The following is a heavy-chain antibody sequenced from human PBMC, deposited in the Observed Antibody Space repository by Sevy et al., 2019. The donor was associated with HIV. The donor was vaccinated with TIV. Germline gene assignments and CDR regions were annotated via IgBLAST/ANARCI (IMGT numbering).Heavy chain of an antibody. D-gene: IGHD5-12*01. CDR2: ISYDGSNK. CDR1: GFTFSSYG. Sequence: GGSLRLSCAASGFTFSSYGMHWVRQAPGKGLEWVAVISYDGSNKYYGDSVKGRFTSSRDNSKNTLYLQMNSLRAEDTAVYYCAKWSMGGARWLQLGAFDIWGQGTMVTVSS. J-gene: IGHJ3*02. CDR3: AKWSMGGARWLQLGAFDI. V-gene: IGHV3-30*18.